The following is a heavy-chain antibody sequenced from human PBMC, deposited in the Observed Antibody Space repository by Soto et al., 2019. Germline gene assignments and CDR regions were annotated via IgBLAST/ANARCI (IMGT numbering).Heavy chain of an antibody. D-gene: IGHD6-19*01. J-gene: IGHJ5*02. V-gene: IGHV4-34*01. CDR2: INHSGST. CDR1: GGSFSGYY. CDR3: ARGGNRGCPLFS. Sequence: PSETLSLTCAVYGGSFSGYYWSWIRQPPGKGLEWIGEINHSGSTNYNPSLKSRVTTSVDTSKNQFSLKLSSVTAADTAVYYCARGGNRGCPLFSWGQGTLVPVSS.